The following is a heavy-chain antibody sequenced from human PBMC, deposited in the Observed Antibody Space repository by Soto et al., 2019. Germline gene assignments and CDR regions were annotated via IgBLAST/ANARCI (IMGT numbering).Heavy chain of an antibody. CDR3: ARARVRGGNFLGQQRLFYY. D-gene: IGHD2-21*02. V-gene: IGHV4-59*01. CDR1: GDSITSYN. Sequence: SETLSLTCTVSGDSITSYNWNWLRQPPGKALEWIGYVYSSGSTNYNPSLKSRVTISVDTSRNQFSLNLTSVTAADTAVYYCARARVRGGNFLGQQRLFYYWGLGTLVTVSS. CDR2: VYSSGST. J-gene: IGHJ4*02.